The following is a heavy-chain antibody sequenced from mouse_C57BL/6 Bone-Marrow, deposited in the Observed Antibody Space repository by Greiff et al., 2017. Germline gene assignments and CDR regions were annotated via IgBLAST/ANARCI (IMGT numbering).Heavy chain of an antibody. CDR2: IHPNSGST. CDR3: ADYYGSSGFAY. Sequence: QVQLQQPGAELVKPGASVKLSCKASGYTFTSYWMHWVKQRPGQGLEWIGMIHPNSGSTNYNEKFKSKDTLTVDKSSSTVYMQLSSLTSEDSAVYYWADYYGSSGFAYWGQGTLVTVSA. V-gene: IGHV1-64*01. J-gene: IGHJ3*01. CDR1: GYTFTSYW. D-gene: IGHD1-1*01.